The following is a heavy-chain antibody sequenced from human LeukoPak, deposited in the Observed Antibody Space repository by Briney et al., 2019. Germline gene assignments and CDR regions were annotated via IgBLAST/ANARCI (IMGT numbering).Heavy chain of an antibody. CDR2: IYSGGNT. J-gene: IGHJ4*02. V-gene: IGHV3-53*01. Sequence: GGSLRLSCTVSGFTVSSNSMSWVRQAPGKGLEWVSFIYSGGNTHNSDSVKGRFTISRDNSKNTLYLQMSTLRAEDTAVYYCARRAGDYSHPYDYWGQGTLVTVSS. CDR1: GFTVSSNS. CDR3: ARRAGDYSHPYDY. D-gene: IGHD3-22*01.